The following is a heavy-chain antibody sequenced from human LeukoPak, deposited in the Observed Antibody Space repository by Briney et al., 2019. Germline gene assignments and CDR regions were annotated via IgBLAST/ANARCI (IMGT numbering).Heavy chain of an antibody. D-gene: IGHD6-13*01. CDR1: GGTFSSYA. V-gene: IGHV1-69*01. J-gene: IGHJ4*02. CDR2: IIPIFGTA. CDR3: ARPAGYSSSWPLDY. Sequence: ASVKVSCKASGGTFSSYAISWVRQAPGQGLEWMGGIIPIFGTANYAQKFQGRVTITADESTSTAYMELSSLRSEDTAVYYCARPAGYSSSWPLDYWGQGTLVTVSS.